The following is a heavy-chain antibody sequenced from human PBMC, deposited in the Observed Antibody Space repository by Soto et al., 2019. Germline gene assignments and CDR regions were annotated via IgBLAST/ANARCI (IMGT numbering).Heavy chain of an antibody. Sequence: QVQLVESGGGVVQPGRSRRLSCAASGFTFSSYAMHWVRQAPGRGLEWVAVISYDGGNKYYADSVQGRFTISRDNSKNTLYLQMNSLRAEDTAVYYCARDFDLPVVVTASQPYYYYYGMDVWGQGTTGTVSS. CDR3: ARDFDLPVVVTASQPYYYYYGMDV. CDR2: ISYDGGNK. J-gene: IGHJ6*02. V-gene: IGHV3-30-3*01. CDR1: GFTFSSYA. D-gene: IGHD2-21*02.